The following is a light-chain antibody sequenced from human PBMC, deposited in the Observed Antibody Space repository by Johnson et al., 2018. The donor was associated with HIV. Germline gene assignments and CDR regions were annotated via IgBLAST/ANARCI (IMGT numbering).Light chain of an antibody. CDR3: GTWDSSLSADF. V-gene: IGLV1-51*01. J-gene: IGLJ1*01. CDR1: SSNIGNNY. Sequence: QSVLTQPPSVSAAPGQKVTISCSGSSSNIGNNYVSWYQQLPRGAPKLLIYENNKRPSGIPDRFSGSKSGTSATLGITGLQTGDEADYYCGTWDSSLSADFFRTGAKVTVL. CDR2: ENN.